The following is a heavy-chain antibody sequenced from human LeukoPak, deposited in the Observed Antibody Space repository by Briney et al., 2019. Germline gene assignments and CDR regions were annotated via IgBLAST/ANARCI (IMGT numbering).Heavy chain of an antibody. Sequence: SVKVSFKASGGTFSSYAISWVRQAPGQGLEWMGRIIPILGIANYAQKFQGRVTITADKSTSTAYMELSSLRSEDTAVYYCARDLAYYYGSGSENDYWGQGTLVTVSS. CDR3: ARDLAYYYGSGSENDY. J-gene: IGHJ4*02. D-gene: IGHD3-10*01. CDR2: IIPILGIA. V-gene: IGHV1-69*04. CDR1: GGTFSSYA.